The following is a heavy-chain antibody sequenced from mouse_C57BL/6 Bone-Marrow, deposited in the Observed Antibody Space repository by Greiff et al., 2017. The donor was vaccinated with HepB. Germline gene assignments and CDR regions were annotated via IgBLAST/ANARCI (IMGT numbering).Heavy chain of an antibody. CDR3: ALSLYGSGAWFAY. D-gene: IGHD2-1*01. J-gene: IGHJ3*01. Sequence: VKLMESGAELARPGASVKLSCKASGYTFTSYGISWVKQRTGQGLEWIGEIYPRSGNTYYNEKFKGKATLTADKSSSTAYMELRSLTSEDSAVYFCALSLYGSGAWFAYWGQGTLVTVSA. V-gene: IGHV1-81*01. CDR1: GYTFTSYG. CDR2: IYPRSGNT.